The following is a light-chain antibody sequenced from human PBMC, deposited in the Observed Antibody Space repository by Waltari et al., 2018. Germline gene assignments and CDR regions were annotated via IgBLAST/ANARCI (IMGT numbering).Light chain of an antibody. CDR1: QGIRNN. CDR2: AAS. CDR3: QQYNSAPFT. J-gene: IGKJ3*01. V-gene: IGKV1-27*01. Sequence: DIQMTQSPSSLSASVGDRATITCRASQGIRNNLDWYQQKPGKDPNLLIYAASTLQSGVPSRFRGSGSGTDFTLTISSLKPEDVAIYYCQQYNSAPFTFGPGTKVDIK.